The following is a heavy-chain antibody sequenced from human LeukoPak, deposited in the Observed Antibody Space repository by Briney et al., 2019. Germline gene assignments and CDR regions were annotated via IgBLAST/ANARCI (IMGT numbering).Heavy chain of an antibody. CDR2: VSGTSDDK. V-gene: IGHV3-21*01. CDR1: GFIFSRYT. J-gene: IGHJ1*01. Sequence: PGGSLRLSCLASGFIFSRYTMKWVRQAPGKGLEWVSSVSGTSDDKHYIDSVKGRFTISRDNAKNLVFLQMDSLRAEDTAVYYCVRAEGSTGKPEYFQHWGQGTLVTVSS. D-gene: IGHD1-26*01. CDR3: VRAEGSTGKPEYFQH.